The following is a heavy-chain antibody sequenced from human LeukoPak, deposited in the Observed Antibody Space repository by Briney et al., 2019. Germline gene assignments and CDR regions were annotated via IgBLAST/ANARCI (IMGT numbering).Heavy chain of an antibody. J-gene: IGHJ3*02. Sequence: PGGSLRLSCAASGFTFSSYALSWVRQAPGKGLEWVSAISVSGGSTYSADSVKSRLTISRDNSKNTLYLQMNSLRAEDTAVYYGAKWGDDYDSLTGPLDAFDIWGQGTMVTVSS. CDR1: GFTFSSYA. V-gene: IGHV3-23*01. D-gene: IGHD3-9*01. CDR3: AKWGDDYDSLTGPLDAFDI. CDR2: ISVSGGST.